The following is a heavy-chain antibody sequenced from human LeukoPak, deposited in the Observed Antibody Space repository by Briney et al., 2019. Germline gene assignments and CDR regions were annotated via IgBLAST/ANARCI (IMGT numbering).Heavy chain of an antibody. CDR3: ARGPYSSNWYVDY. CDR2: IYNDGGT. J-gene: IGHJ4*02. CDR1: GFTVSSNY. D-gene: IGHD6-13*01. Sequence: GGSLRLSCAASGFTVSSNYMSWVRQAPGKGLEWVSVIYNDGGTYYADSVKGRFTISRDSAKNSLYRQMNSLRAEDTAVYYCARGPYSSNWYVDYWGQGTLVTVAS. V-gene: IGHV3-53*01.